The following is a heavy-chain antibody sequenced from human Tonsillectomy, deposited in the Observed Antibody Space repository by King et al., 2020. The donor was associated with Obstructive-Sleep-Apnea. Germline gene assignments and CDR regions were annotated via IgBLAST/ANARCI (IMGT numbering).Heavy chain of an antibody. Sequence: QLQLVQSGTEVKKPGASVKVSCKASGFTFTAYYLHWVRQAPGQGLEWMGWINPGSGGTNYADKFQGRVTMTRDTSVSTAYMELSRLKSDDTAVYYCASGSCGFPAPTDWVDPWGQGPLVTVFS. CDR1: GFTFTAYY. CDR2: INPGSGGT. CDR3: ASGSCGFPAPTDWVDP. D-gene: IGHD3-10*01. J-gene: IGHJ5*02. V-gene: IGHV1-2*02.